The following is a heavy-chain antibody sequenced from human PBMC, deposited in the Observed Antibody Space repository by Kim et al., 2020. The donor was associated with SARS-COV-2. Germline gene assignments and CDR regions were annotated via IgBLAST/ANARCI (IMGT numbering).Heavy chain of an antibody. CDR3: VSVGRPGIWYPALDS. Sequence: GGSLRHSCVAFGFTFSDYRMNWVRQAPGKGLEWLSFISNDDSGIYYADSVRGRFTVSRDDANNSLYLQMNSLTVDDTAVYYCVSVGRPGIWYPALDSWG. V-gene: IGHV3-48*01. J-gene: IGHJ5*01. D-gene: IGHD6-13*01. CDR1: GFTFSDYR. CDR2: ISNDDSGI.